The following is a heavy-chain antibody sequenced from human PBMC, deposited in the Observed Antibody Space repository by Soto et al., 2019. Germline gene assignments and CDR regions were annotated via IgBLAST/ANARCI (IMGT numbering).Heavy chain of an antibody. Sequence: EVQLVESGGGLVKPGGSLRLSCADSGFTFSNAWMTCVRQAPGKGLEWVGRVESKTDAGTTDYAAPVKGRFIITRDDSKNTLYLQMNSLKTEDTAVYYCATAVVVTGINYWGQGTLVTVSS. CDR2: VESKTDAGTT. V-gene: IGHV3-15*04. D-gene: IGHD3-22*01. CDR1: GFTFSNAW. CDR3: ATAVVVTGINY. J-gene: IGHJ4*02.